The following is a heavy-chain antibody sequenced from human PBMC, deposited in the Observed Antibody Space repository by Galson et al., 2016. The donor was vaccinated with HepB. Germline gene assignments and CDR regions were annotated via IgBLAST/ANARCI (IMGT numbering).Heavy chain of an antibody. CDR2: ITYDGSNE. J-gene: IGHJ4*02. V-gene: IGHV3-30*03. D-gene: IGHD2-15*01. CDR3: ACRERPVAELGATETFHF. CDR1: GFAFDSYA. Sequence: SLRLSCAASGFAFDSYAMHWVRQAPGKGLEWVAIITYDGSNEKYAESVKGRFTISRDNSKNMLYLQMNSLRADDTALFHCACRERPVAELGATETFHFWGQGAQVTVSS.